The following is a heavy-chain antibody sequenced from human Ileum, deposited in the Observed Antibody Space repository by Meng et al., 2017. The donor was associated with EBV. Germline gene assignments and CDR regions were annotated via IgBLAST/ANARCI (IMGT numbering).Heavy chain of an antibody. D-gene: IGHD4-17*01. CDR3: VRRQKSDGDYAHFDN. CDR2: IYYSGKT. J-gene: IGHJ4*02. Sequence: QLVPQESWHGLVKPSETLSLTCTVSCVSISSTVCFWDLIRQPPGKGLEWLGSIYYSGKTYYNPSLRSRVSISVDTSKNQFSLKLSSVTAADTAVYYCVRRQKSDGDYAHFDNWGQGTLVTVSS. V-gene: IGHV4-39*01. CDR1: CVSISSTVCF.